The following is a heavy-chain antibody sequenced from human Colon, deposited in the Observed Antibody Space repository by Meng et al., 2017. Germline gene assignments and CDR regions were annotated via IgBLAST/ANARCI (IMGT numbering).Heavy chain of an antibody. CDR2: IYHSGST. V-gene: IGHV4-4*02. J-gene: IGHJ4*02. D-gene: IGHD2-2*01. CDR1: GGSSSSSNW. Sequence: VRPAAAGPGVARPAGTLYPRCAVCGGSSSSSNWWRWVRQPPGKGLEWSGEIYHSGSTNYNPSLKSRVTISVDKSKNQFSLKLSSVTAADTAVYYCASGRKYCSSTSCYGQFDYWGQGTLVTVSS. CDR3: ASGRKYCSSTSCYGQFDY.